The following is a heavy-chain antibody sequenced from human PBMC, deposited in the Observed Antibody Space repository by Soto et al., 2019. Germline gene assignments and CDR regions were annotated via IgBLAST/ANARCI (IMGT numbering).Heavy chain of an antibody. V-gene: IGHV3-23*01. CDR3: ARDTPRHDFWSGYSDS. J-gene: IGHJ4*02. CDR2: ISRSGDST. CDR1: GFSLTSHA. D-gene: IGHD3-3*01. Sequence: LRLSCEASGFSLTSHAMSWVRQAPGMGLEWVSAISRSGDSTYYGASVKGRFIVSRDNSKNIVYLQMKKLRVEDTAVYYCARDTPRHDFWSGYSDSWGQGTLVTVSS.